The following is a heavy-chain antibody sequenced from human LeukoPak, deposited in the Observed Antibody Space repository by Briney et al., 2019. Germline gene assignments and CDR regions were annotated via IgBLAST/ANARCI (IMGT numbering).Heavy chain of an antibody. CDR1: GFTFSSYA. CDR3: ARASDSEWFDP. V-gene: IGHV3-23*01. CDR2: ISGSGVAT. J-gene: IGHJ5*02. D-gene: IGHD3-10*01. Sequence: QTGGSLRLSCAASGFTFSSYAVSWVRQAPGKGLEWVSSISGSGVATYSADSVKGRFTISRDNSKNTLYLQMNSLRAEDTAVYYCARASDSEWFDPWGQGTLVTVSS.